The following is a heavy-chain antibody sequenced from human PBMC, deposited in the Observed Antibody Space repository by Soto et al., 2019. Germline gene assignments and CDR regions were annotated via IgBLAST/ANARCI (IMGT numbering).Heavy chain of an antibody. D-gene: IGHD4-17*01. Sequence: SGPTLVNPTETLTLTCTVSGFSLTTGKMGVSWIRQPPGKALEWLAHIFSDNERSYSTSLQGRLTISKDTPGSQVVLSMTNVDPVDTATYYCARMNVDSYQFYYAMDVWGQGTTVTVS. V-gene: IGHV2-26*01. CDR3: ARMNVDSYQFYYAMDV. CDR2: IFSDNER. J-gene: IGHJ6*02. CDR1: GFSLTTGKMG.